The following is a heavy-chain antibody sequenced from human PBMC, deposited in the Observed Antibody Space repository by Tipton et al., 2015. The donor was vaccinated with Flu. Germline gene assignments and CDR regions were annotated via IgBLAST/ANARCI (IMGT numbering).Heavy chain of an antibody. J-gene: IGHJ5*01. CDR1: GGSISSGGAY. CDR3: ARRDYSNYVSEPKNWFDS. Sequence: TLSLTCNVSGGSISSGGAYWSWIRQHPGKGLEWIGGIYYSGSTYKNPSLTSRVTISVDRSKNQFSLKVNSVTAADTAVYFCARRDYSNYVSEPKNWFDSWGQGTLVTVSS. CDR2: IYYSGST. D-gene: IGHD4-11*01. V-gene: IGHV4-31*03.